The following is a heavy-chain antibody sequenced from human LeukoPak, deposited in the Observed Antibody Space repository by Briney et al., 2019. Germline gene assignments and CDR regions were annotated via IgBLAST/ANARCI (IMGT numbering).Heavy chain of an antibody. D-gene: IGHD3-10*01. V-gene: IGHV3-66*01. CDR1: GFNVISNY. CDR2: IYSGGST. J-gene: IGHJ5*02. CDR3: AIIHSYGHA. Sequence: PGGSLRLSCAASGFNVISNYMSWVRQAPGKGLEWVSVIYSGGSTYYAASVKGRFTISRDRTKNMLYLQMNNLRAEGTATYYCAIIHSYGHAWGQGTLVTVSS.